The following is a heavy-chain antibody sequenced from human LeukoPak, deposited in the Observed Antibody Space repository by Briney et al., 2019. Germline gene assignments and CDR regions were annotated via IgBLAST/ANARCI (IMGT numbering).Heavy chain of an antibody. D-gene: IGHD2-2*01. Sequence: GGSLRLSCAASGFMFDDYAMHWVRQGPGKGPEWVSAISWNSGSIGYADSVKGRFTISRDNAKNSLYLQMDSLRAEDTAFYYCGKATSCSSSSCPIDYWGRGTLVTVS. CDR2: ISWNSGSI. CDR1: GFMFDDYA. V-gene: IGHV3-9*01. CDR3: GKATSCSSSSCPIDY. J-gene: IGHJ4*02.